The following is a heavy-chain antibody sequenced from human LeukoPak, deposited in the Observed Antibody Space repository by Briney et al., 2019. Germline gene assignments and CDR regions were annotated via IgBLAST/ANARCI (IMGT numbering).Heavy chain of an antibody. Sequence: GSLRLSCAASGFPFSSYGMNWVRQAPGKGLEWVSYISPSSSTIYYADSGKGRFTISRDNAKNSLYLQMNSLRAEDTAVYYCAREHTPFGTGCTAAYWGQGTLVTVSS. J-gene: IGHJ4*02. D-gene: IGHD6-19*01. CDR3: AREHTPFGTGCTAAY. CDR2: ISPSSSTI. CDR1: GFPFSSYG. V-gene: IGHV3-48*01.